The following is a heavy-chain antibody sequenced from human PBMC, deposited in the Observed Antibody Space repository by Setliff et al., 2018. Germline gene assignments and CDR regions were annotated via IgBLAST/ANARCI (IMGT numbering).Heavy chain of an antibody. V-gene: IGHV3-74*01. J-gene: IGHJ6*04. D-gene: IGHD7-27*01. CDR3: ASIDWGENFYNTDV. CDR2: INGDGSIT. CDR1: GFTFRKYW. Sequence: LRLSCGASGFTFRKYWMYWVRQVPGKGLVWVARINGDGSITNYADSVKGRFTISRDNARNTLYLQMSSLRGEDTAVYFCASIDWGENFYNTDVWGKGTTVTVSS.